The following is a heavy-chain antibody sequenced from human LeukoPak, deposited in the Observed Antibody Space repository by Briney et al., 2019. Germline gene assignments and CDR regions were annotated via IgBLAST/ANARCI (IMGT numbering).Heavy chain of an antibody. V-gene: IGHV2-5*02. Sequence: ASGPTLVKPTETLTLTCTFSGFSLTSNGVGVGWVRQPPGKALEWLALIFWDGDKFYSASLENRLTITKDTSKNQVVLTMTNMDPVDTATYYCAHTVGGYGWRYYDFWSGPLGVYYFDYWGQGTLVTVSS. CDR3: AHTVGGYGWRYYDFWSGPLGVYYFDY. J-gene: IGHJ4*02. CDR1: GFSLTSNGVG. CDR2: IFWDGDK. D-gene: IGHD3-3*01.